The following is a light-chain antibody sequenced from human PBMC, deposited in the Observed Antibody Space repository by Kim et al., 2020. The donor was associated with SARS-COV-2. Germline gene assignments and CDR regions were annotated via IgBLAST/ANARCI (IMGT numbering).Light chain of an antibody. Sequence: SYELTQPPSVSVSPGQTASITCSGDKLGDKYACWYQQKPGQSPVLVIYQDSKRPSGIPERFSGSNSGNTATLTISGTQAMDEADYYCQAWDSSTEVFVTGTQVTIL. CDR3: QAWDSSTEV. CDR2: QDS. CDR1: KLGDKY. J-gene: IGLJ1*01. V-gene: IGLV3-1*01.